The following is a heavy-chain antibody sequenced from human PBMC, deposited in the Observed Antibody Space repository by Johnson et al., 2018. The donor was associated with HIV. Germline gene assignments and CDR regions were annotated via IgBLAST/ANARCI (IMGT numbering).Heavy chain of an antibody. D-gene: IGHD5-24*01. V-gene: IGHV3-30*04. Sequence: QVQLVESGGGVVQPGRSLRLSCAASGFTFSSYAMHWVRQAPGKGLEWVAVISYDGSNKYYADSVKGRFTISRDNSKNTLYLQMNSLRAEDTAVYYCARGGNNHAFDIWGQGTMVTVSS. J-gene: IGHJ3*02. CDR3: ARGGNNHAFDI. CDR1: GFTFSSYA. CDR2: ISYDGSNK.